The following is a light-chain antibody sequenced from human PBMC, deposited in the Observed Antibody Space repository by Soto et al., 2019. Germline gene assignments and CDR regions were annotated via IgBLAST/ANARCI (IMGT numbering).Light chain of an antibody. CDR3: LHYINYPLS. Sequence: DIQMTQSPSTLSASVGDRVTITCRASQSISSWLAWYQQKPGKAPKFLISRASSLESGVPSRFSGSGSGTEFTLTISGLQPDDFATYYCLHYINYPLSFGGGTKVEIK. V-gene: IGKV1-5*03. J-gene: IGKJ4*01. CDR2: RAS. CDR1: QSISSW.